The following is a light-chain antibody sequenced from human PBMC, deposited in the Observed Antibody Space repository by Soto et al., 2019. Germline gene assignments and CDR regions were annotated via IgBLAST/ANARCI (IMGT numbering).Light chain of an antibody. J-gene: IGKJ5*01. CDR1: QNVFANF. V-gene: IGKV3-20*01. CDR3: QQYGSSPIT. Sequence: EVVLTQSPGTLSLSPGERATLSCSASQNVFANFLAWYQQKPGQAARLLIYHTSIRATGLPDRFSGSGSGTDFTLTITRLEPEDFAVYYCQQYGSSPITFGQGTRLEI. CDR2: HTS.